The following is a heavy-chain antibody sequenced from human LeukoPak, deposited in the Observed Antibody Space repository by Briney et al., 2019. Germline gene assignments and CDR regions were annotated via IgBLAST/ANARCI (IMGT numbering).Heavy chain of an antibody. D-gene: IGHD2-2*01. CDR2: ISAYNGNT. Sequence: GASVKASCKASGYTFTSYGISWVRQAPGQGLEWMGWISAYNGNTNYAQKLQGRVTMTTDTSTSTAYMELRSLRSDDTAVYYCARRVVVVPAAIGNPLLGVVGHFDYWGQGTLVTVSS. J-gene: IGHJ4*02. V-gene: IGHV1-18*01. CDR1: GYTFTSYG. CDR3: ARRVVVVPAAIGNPLLGVVGHFDY.